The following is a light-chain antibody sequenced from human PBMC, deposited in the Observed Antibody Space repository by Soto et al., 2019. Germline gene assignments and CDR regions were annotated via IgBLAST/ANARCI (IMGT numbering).Light chain of an antibody. CDR2: GAS. Sequence: EIVLTQSPGTLSLSPGERATLSCRASQTLSSSYVAWYQQKPAQAPRLLIYGASTRATGIPDRFSGSGSGTDFTLTISRLEPEDFAVYYCQQYGSSSYTFGQGTKLEIK. V-gene: IGKV3-20*01. CDR3: QQYGSSSYT. CDR1: QTLSSSY. J-gene: IGKJ2*01.